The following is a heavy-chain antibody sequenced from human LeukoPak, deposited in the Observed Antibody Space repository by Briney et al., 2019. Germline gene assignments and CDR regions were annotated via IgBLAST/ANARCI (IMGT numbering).Heavy chain of an antibody. V-gene: IGHV1-2*02. J-gene: IGHJ4*02. D-gene: IGHD1-1*01. Sequence: ASVKVSCKASGYTFTAYYMHWMRQDPGQGLEWMGWINPNTGDTKYAQKFQGRVTMTRDTSISTAYMELSRLGSDDTAVYYCARGPATGDFDYWGQGSLVTVSS. CDR2: INPNTGDT. CDR1: GYTFTAYY. CDR3: ARGPATGDFDY.